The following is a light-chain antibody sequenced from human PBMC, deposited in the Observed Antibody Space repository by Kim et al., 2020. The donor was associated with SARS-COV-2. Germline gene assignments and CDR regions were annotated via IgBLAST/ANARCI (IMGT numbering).Light chain of an antibody. Sequence: EIVMTQSPATLSVSPGERATLSCRATQTVSSHLAWYQQKPGQSPRLLIYGASTRATGVPARFSGSGSGTEFTLTISSLQSEDFAVYYCQQYHNKWTFGQGTKVDIK. CDR3: QQYHNKWT. CDR1: QTVSSH. J-gene: IGKJ1*01. V-gene: IGKV3-15*01. CDR2: GAS.